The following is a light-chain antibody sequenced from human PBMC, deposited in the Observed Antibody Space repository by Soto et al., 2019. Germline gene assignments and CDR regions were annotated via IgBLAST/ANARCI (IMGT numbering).Light chain of an antibody. Sequence: EILLTQSPATLSLSPGEIATLSCRASQGISSLLAWYQQKPGQAPRLLIYGASTRATGIPARFSGSGSGTEFTLTISSLQSEDFAVYYCQQRSIWPLTFGQGTRLEIK. CDR2: GAS. CDR1: QGISSL. CDR3: QQRSIWPLT. V-gene: IGKV3-15*01. J-gene: IGKJ5*01.